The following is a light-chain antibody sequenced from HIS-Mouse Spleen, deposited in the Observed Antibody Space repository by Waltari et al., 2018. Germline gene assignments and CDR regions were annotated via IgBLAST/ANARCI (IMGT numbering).Light chain of an antibody. J-gene: IGLJ2*01. CDR2: EDS. Sequence: SYELTQPPSVSVSPGQTARSPCSGDALPKKYAYWYQKKSGQAPVLVIYEDSKRPAGIPGRFSGSSSGTMATLTISGAQVEDEADYYCYSTDISGNHRVFGGGTKLTVL. CDR1: ALPKKY. V-gene: IGLV3-10*01. CDR3: YSTDISGNHRV.